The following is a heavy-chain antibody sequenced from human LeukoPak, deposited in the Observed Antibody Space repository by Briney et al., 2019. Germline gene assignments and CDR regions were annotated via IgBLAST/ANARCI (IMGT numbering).Heavy chain of an antibody. V-gene: IGHV1-69*01. J-gene: IGHJ5*02. Sequence: GASVKVSCKASGGTSSSYAISWVRQAPGQGLEWMGGIIPIFGTANYAQKFQGRVTITADESTSTAYMELSSLRSEDTAVYYCARDATTTDPNWFDPWGQGTLVTVSS. CDR1: GGTSSSYA. D-gene: IGHD1-26*01. CDR3: ARDATTTDPNWFDP. CDR2: IIPIFGTA.